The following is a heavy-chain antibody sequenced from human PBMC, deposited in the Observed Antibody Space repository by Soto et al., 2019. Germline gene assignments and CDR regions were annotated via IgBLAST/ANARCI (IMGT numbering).Heavy chain of an antibody. Sequence: GASVKVSCKASGYTFTGYYMHWVRQAPGQGLEWMGWINPNSGGTNYAQKFQGWVTMTRDTSISTAYMELSRLRSDDTAVYYCARGMTTVTTISSYYYYYGMDVWGQGTTVTVSS. J-gene: IGHJ6*02. V-gene: IGHV1-2*04. CDR3: ARGMTTVTTISSYYYYYGMDV. CDR1: GYTFTGYY. CDR2: INPNSGGT. D-gene: IGHD4-17*01.